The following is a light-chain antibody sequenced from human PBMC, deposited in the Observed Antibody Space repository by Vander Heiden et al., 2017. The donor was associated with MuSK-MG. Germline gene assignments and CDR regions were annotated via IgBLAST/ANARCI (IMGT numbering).Light chain of an antibody. CDR3: QSYDSSNVV. CDR2: EDN. CDR1: RCSIAMNY. J-gene: IGLJ2*01. Sequence: NFMLTQPHSVSESPGKTVTSSCTRSRCSIAMNYVQWYQRRPGSSPTTVIYEDNQRPSGVPDRFSGSIDSSSTSASLTVSGLKTEDEAYYYCQSYDSSNVVFGGGTKLTVL. V-gene: IGLV6-57*01.